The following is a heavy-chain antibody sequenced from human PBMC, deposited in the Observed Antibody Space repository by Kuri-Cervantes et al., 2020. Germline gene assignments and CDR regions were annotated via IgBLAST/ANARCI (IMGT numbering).Heavy chain of an antibody. CDR3: AIQYSAISGWFDP. CDR2: IYYSGST. Sequence: ESLKISCAASGFTFDDYAMHWVRQPPGKGLEWIGYIYYSGSTNYNPSLKSRVTISVDTSKNQFSLKLSSVTAADTAVYYCAIQYSAISGWFDPWGQGTLVTVSS. D-gene: IGHD2-21*02. V-gene: IGHV4-59*01. CDR1: GFTFDDYA. J-gene: IGHJ5*02.